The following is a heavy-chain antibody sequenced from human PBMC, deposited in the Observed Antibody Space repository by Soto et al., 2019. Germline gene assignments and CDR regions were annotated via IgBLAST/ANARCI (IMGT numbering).Heavy chain of an antibody. J-gene: IGHJ5*02. D-gene: IGHD4-17*01. V-gene: IGHV4-38-2*01. Sequence: SETLSLTCVVSGYSISRGYYWGWIRQPPGKGLEWIGSIHHRGNTYYNPSLKSRVTISLDTSKNQFSLKVTSMTAADTAVYFCARARGGDSGDYASLFDRWGQGNLVTVSS. CDR1: GYSISRGYY. CDR2: IHHRGNT. CDR3: ARARGGDSGDYASLFDR.